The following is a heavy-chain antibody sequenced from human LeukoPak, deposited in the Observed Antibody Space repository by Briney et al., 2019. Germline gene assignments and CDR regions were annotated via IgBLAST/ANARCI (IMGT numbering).Heavy chain of an antibody. CDR3: ARRTLWKAFDI. D-gene: IGHD1-1*01. V-gene: IGHV4-61*01. Sequence: PSETLSLTCTVSGGSISSGSYYWSWIRQPPGKGLEWIGYIYYSGSTNYNPSLKSRVTISVDTSKNQFSLKLSSVTAADTAVYYCARRTLWKAFDIWGQGTMVTVSS. CDR2: IYYSGST. CDR1: GGSISSGSYY. J-gene: IGHJ3*02.